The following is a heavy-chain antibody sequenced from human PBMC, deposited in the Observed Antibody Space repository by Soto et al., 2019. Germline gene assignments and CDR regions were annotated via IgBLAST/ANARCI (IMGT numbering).Heavy chain of an antibody. V-gene: IGHV3-49*04. CDR1: GFRFSEHA. CDR3: SRGSFGYYGP. D-gene: IGHD2-2*03. J-gene: IGHJ5*02. Sequence: DVQLVASGGGLVAPGRSLRLSCNCSGFRFSEHAMTWVRQAPGKGLEWVGFIRNTPYGGTTDYAASVRGRFTISRDDSASIAYLQMNSLKTEDSGLYYCSRGSFGYYGPWGPGTLVTVSA. CDR2: IRNTPYGGTT.